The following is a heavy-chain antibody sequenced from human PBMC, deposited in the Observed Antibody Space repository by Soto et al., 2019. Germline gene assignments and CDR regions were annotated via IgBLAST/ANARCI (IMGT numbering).Heavy chain of an antibody. V-gene: IGHV3-23*01. J-gene: IGHJ6*02. CDR1: GFTFSSYA. CDR3: AKGYCSSTSCYDDYYYYGMDV. CDR2: ISGSGGST. D-gene: IGHD2-2*01. Sequence: GGSLRLSCAASGFTFSSYAMSWVRQAPGKGLEWVSAISGSGGSTYYADSVKGRFTISRDNSKNTLDLQMNSLRAEDTAVYYCAKGYCSSTSCYDDYYYYGMDVWGQGTTVTVSS.